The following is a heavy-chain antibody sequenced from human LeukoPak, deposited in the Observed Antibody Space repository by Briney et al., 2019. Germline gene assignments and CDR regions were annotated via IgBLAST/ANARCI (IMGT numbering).Heavy chain of an antibody. Sequence: GGSLRLSCAASGFTFSSYEMNWVRQAPGKGLEWASYISSSGSTIYYADSVKGRFTISRDNAKNSLYLQMNSLRAEDTAVYYCARAEPRGSSGYYFVSAFDIWGQGTMVTVSS. J-gene: IGHJ3*02. D-gene: IGHD3-22*01. CDR2: ISSSGSTI. CDR3: ARAEPRGSSGYYFVSAFDI. CDR1: GFTFSSYE. V-gene: IGHV3-48*03.